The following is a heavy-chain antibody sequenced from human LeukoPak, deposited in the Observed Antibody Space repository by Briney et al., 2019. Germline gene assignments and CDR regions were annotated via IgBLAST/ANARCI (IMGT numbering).Heavy chain of an antibody. D-gene: IGHD3-10*01. CDR3: ARVPYYYGSGSYSRGADY. Sequence: SETLSLTCTVSGGSISSGSYYWSWIRQPAGKGLEWIGRIYTSGSTNYNPSLTSRVTISVDTSKNQFSLKLSSVTAAATAVYYCARVPYYYGSGSYSRGADYWGQGTLVTVSS. V-gene: IGHV4-61*02. J-gene: IGHJ4*02. CDR1: GGSISSGSYY. CDR2: IYTSGST.